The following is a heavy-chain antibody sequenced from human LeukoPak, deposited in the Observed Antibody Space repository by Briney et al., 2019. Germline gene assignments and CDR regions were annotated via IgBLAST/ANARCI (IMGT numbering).Heavy chain of an antibody. CDR3: AKDSRESSGYFPYYYYYHYGLDV. D-gene: IGHD3-22*01. J-gene: IGHJ6*02. V-gene: IGHV3-23*01. CDR2: ISGGGDDT. Sequence: GSLRLSCAVSGFIFSSSAMSWVRQAPGKGLEWVSAISGGGDDTSYADSARGRFTVSRDNSKNTLYLQMNSLRAEDTAVYYCAKDSRESSGYFPYYYYYHYGLDVWGQGTTVTVSS. CDR1: GFIFSSSA.